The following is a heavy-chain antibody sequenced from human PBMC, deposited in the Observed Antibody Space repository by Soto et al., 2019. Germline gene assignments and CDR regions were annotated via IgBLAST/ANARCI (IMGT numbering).Heavy chain of an antibody. J-gene: IGHJ4*02. D-gene: IGHD1-1*01. Sequence: PSETLSLTCTVSGGSISSSSYYWGWIRQPPGKGLXXXXXXXXXXXXXXXXXLKSRVTMSVDTSKNQFSLKLSSVTAADTAVYYCARVFTTGTTYFDYWGQGTLVTVSS. CDR1: GGSISSSSYY. CDR3: ARVFTTGTTYFDY. CDR2: XXXXXXX. V-gene: IGHV4-39*07.